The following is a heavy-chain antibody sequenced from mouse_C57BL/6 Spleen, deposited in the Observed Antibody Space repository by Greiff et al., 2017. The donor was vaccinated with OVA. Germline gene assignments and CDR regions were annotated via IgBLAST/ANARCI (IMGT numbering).Heavy chain of an antibody. CDR3: ARKDYYGSRDWYFDV. Sequence: EVQLQQSGPELVKPGASVKISCKASGYTFTDYYMNWVKQSHGKSLEWIGDINPNNGGTSYNQKFKGKATLTVDKSSSTAYMELRSLTSEDSAVYYCARKDYYGSRDWYFDVWGTGTTVTGSS. D-gene: IGHD1-1*01. J-gene: IGHJ1*03. CDR1: GYTFTDYY. CDR2: INPNNGGT. V-gene: IGHV1-26*01.